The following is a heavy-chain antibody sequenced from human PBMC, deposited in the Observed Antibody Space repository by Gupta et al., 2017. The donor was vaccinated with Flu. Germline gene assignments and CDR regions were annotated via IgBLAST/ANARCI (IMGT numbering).Heavy chain of an antibody. CDR1: GYSFRSYG. D-gene: IGHD3-3*01. J-gene: IGHJ5*02. V-gene: IGHV1-18*01. CDR3: ARGSYYDLWSGCCDWLGP. CDR2: ISTYTGKT. Sequence: QVQLAQSGAEVKKPGASAKVSCKTSGYSFRSYGIAWVRQAPGQGLEYMGWISTYTGKTNYAQKFQGRVTMTTDTSTTTAYMELRSLTSDDTAIYYCARGSYYDLWSGCCDWLGPWGQGTVVTVSS.